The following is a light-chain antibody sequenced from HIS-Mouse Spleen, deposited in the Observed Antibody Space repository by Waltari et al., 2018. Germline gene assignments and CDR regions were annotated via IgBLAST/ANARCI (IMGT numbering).Light chain of an antibody. CDR1: ALPKQY. V-gene: IGLV3-25*03. CDR3: QSADSSGTYVV. CDR2: KDS. J-gene: IGLJ2*01. Sequence: SYELTQPPSVSVSPGQTARITCSGDALPKQYAYWYQQKPGQAPVLVIYKDSERPSGRPERFSGSSAGTTGTLTISGVQAEDEADYYCQSADSSGTYVVFGGGTKLTVL.